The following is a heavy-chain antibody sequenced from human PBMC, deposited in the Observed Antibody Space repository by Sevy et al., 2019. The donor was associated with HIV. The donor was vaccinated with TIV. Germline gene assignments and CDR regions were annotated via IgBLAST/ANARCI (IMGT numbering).Heavy chain of an antibody. CDR2: ISYDGSNK. Sequence: GGSLRLSCAASGFTFSSYGMHWVRQAPGKGLEWVAVISYDGSNKYYADSVKGRFTISRDNSKNTLYLQMNSLRAEDTAVYYCAKEDTMVRGVDEPAEANYFDYWGQGTLVTVSS. V-gene: IGHV3-30*18. CDR3: AKEDTMVRGVDEPAEANYFDY. J-gene: IGHJ4*02. D-gene: IGHD3-10*01. CDR1: GFTFSSYG.